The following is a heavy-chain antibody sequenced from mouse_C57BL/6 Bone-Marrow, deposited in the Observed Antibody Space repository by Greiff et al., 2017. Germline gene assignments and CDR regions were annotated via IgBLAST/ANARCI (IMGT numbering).Heavy chain of an antibody. CDR3: ARRATVVARCDY. CDR2: IYPGSGST. J-gene: IGHJ2*01. D-gene: IGHD1-1*01. Sequence: QVQLKQPGAELVKPGASVKMSCKASGYTFTSYWITWVKQRPGQGLEWIGDIYPGSGSTNYNEKIKSKAILTVDTSASTAYMQLSSLTSEESAIYYCARRATVVARCDYWGQGTTLTVSS. CDR1: GYTFTSYW. V-gene: IGHV1-55*01.